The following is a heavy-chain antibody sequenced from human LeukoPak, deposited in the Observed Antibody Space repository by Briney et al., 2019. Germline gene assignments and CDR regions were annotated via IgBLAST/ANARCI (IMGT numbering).Heavy chain of an antibody. CDR1: GFTFSSYE. CDR2: ISSIGSTI. J-gene: IGHJ3*02. CDR3: ARDGYCSGGSCYSADAFDI. V-gene: IGHV3-48*03. D-gene: IGHD2-15*01. Sequence: PGGSLRLSCAASGFTFSSYEMNWVRQAPGEGLEWVSYISSIGSTIYYADSVKGRFTISRDNAKNSLYLQMNSLRAEDTAVYYCARDGYCSGGSCYSADAFDIWGQGTMVTVSS.